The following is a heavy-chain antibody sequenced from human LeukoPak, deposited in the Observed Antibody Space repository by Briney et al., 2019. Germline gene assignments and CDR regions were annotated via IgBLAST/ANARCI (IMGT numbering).Heavy chain of an antibody. D-gene: IGHD4-17*01. CDR2: IMPLFGTE. CDR3: ARDVHGDYGSGWFDP. V-gene: IGHV1-69*05. J-gene: IGHJ5*02. CDR1: GGTFNNSA. Sequence: SVKVSFKTSGGTFNNSAISWVRQAPGQGLEWLGGIMPLFGTEGYAQKFQGRVTITKDESTRTVYLALTSLTSDDTDVYYCARDVHGDYGSGWFDPWGQGTLVSVSS.